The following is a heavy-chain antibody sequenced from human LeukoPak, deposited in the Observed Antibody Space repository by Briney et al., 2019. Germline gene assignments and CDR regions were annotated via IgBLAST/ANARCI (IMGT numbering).Heavy chain of an antibody. Sequence: QSGGSLRLSCAASGFTFSSYAMSWVRQAPGKGLEWVSAISGSGGSTYYADSVKGRFTISRDNSKNTLCLQMNSLRAEDTAVYYCARGSYYSSSWYEIHYYGMDVWGQGTTVTVSS. D-gene: IGHD6-13*01. V-gene: IGHV3-23*01. CDR2: ISGSGGST. J-gene: IGHJ6*02. CDR1: GFTFSSYA. CDR3: ARGSYYSSSWYEIHYYGMDV.